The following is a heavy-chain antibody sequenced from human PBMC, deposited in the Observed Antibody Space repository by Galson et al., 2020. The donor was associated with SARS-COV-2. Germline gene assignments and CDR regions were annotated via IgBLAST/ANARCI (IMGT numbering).Heavy chain of an antibody. CDR2: IYHNGST. D-gene: IGHD3-10*01. CDR3: ARGEGRITLVRGVIIGFDY. V-gene: IGHV4-31*03. J-gene: IGHJ4*02. Sequence: ASETLSLTCTVSGGSVSSGIYYWNWIRQHPGKGLEWIGYIYHNGSTYYNPSLKSRVSLSLDTSKNQFSLKLSSVTAADTAVYYCARGEGRITLVRGVIIGFDYWGQGTLVTVFS. CDR1: GGSVSSGIYY.